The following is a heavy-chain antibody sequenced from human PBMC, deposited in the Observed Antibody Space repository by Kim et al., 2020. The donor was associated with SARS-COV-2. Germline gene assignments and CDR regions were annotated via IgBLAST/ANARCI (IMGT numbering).Heavy chain of an antibody. V-gene: IGHV1-18*01. D-gene: IGHD4-17*01. CDR1: GYTFSDYG. CDR3: GRDSWDRLTTVTTIDY. CDR2: ISTSNS. Sequence: ASVKVSCKASGYTFSDYGISWVRQAPGQGLEWMGWISTSNSNYAQNLQGRLTLTTDTSTNTAYMELRSLRSDDTAVYYCGRDSWDRLTTVTTIDYWGQGTLVTVSS. J-gene: IGHJ4*02.